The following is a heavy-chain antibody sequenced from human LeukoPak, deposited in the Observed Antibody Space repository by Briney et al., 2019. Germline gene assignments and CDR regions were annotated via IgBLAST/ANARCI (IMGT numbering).Heavy chain of an antibody. Sequence: SVKVSCKASGGTLNSYAINWVRQAPGQGLEWMGRIFPIFGTANYAQKFQGRVTVTTDESTNTAYMELSSLRPEDTAMYYCARDRGERDSSWSLPAHGFDIWGQGTMVTVSS. V-gene: IGHV1-69*05. J-gene: IGHJ3*02. CDR3: ARDRGERDSSWSLPAHGFDI. CDR1: GGTLNSYA. D-gene: IGHD6-13*01. CDR2: IFPIFGTA.